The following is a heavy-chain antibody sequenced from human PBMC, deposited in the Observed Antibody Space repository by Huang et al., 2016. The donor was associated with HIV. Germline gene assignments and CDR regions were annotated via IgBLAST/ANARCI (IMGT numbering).Heavy chain of an antibody. Sequence: QMYLQESGPGLVTLSETLSLTCTVSGGAISCYSYYWAWVRQAPRKSLEWIGSMYCNGATHDNAGLMTRLTISAERSRKKFFLKLMTVTAADTVLYFCLRSGVAVADDPEYFHSWGQGARVTVSS. CDR2: MYCNGAT. V-gene: IGHV4-39*01. D-gene: IGHD6-19*01. CDR3: LRSGVAVADDPEYFHS. J-gene: IGHJ1*01. CDR1: GGAISCYSYY.